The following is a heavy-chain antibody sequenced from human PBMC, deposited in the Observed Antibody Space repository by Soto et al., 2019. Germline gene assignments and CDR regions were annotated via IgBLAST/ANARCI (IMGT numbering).Heavy chain of an antibody. Sequence: QVQLVQSGAEVKKPGASVKVSCKASGYTFTSYAMNWVRQAPGQRLEWMGWINAGNGNTKYSQKFQGRVTITRDTSASTAYMELSSLRSEDTAVYYCARSLGAALSDYWGQGTLVTVSS. CDR1: GYTFTSYA. CDR2: INAGNGNT. V-gene: IGHV1-3*01. J-gene: IGHJ4*02. D-gene: IGHD1-26*01. CDR3: ARSLGAALSDY.